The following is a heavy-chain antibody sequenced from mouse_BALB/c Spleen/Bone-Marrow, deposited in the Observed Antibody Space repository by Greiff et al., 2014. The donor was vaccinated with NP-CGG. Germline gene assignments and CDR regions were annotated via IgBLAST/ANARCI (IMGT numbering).Heavy chain of an antibody. Sequence: EVQLQQSGAELVKPGASVKLSCTASGFNIKDTYMHWVKQRPEQGLEWIGRIDPANGNTKYDPKFQGKATITADTSSKTVYLQHSSLTSEDTAVYYCARYSYGSRGYYFDYWGQGTTLTVSS. V-gene: IGHV14-3*02. CDR1: GFNIKDTY. J-gene: IGHJ2*01. D-gene: IGHD1-1*01. CDR3: ARYSYGSRGYYFDY. CDR2: IDPANGNT.